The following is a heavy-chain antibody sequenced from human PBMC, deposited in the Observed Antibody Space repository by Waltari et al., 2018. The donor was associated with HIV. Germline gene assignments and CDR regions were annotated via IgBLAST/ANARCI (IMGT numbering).Heavy chain of an antibody. D-gene: IGHD3-22*01. CDR3: ARNTYYERSGYDF. CDR1: GYSISRGYY. J-gene: IGHJ4*02. CDR2: IHHSGSY. Sequence: QVQLQESGPGLVKSSETLSLTCAVSGYSISRGYYWGWIRQPPGKGLEWIGTIHHSGSYYYNPSLKSRGTISVDTSKNHFSLKLSSVTAADTAVYYCARNTYYERSGYDFWGQGYLVTVSS. V-gene: IGHV4-38-2*01.